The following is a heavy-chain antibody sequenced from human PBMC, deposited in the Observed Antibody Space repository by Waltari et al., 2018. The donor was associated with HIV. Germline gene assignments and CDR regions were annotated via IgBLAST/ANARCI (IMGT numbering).Heavy chain of an antibody. CDR3: ARRVVTATYYFDY. V-gene: IGHV4-39*01. CDR1: GGSISSSRYY. CDR2: IYYSGST. D-gene: IGHD2-21*02. J-gene: IGHJ4*02. Sequence: QLQLQESGPGLVKPSETLSLTCTVSGGSISSSRYYWGWIRQPPGKGLEWIGSIYYSGSTYYNPSLKSRVTISVDTSKNQFSLKLSSVTAADTAVYYCARRVVTATYYFDYWGQGTLVTVSS.